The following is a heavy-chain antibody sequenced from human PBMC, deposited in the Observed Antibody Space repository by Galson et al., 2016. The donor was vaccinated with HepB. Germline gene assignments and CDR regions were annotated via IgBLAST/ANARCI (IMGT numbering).Heavy chain of an antibody. J-gene: IGHJ4*02. CDR3: ARDPISFYGDSQFDY. V-gene: IGHV3-74*01. D-gene: IGHD4-17*01. Sequence: SLRLSCAASGFTFSNNWMHWVRQVPGKGLVWVSRINNDGSSTTYADSVKGRFTISRDTAKTTLYLQMNSLRAEDTAVYYCARDPISFYGDSQFDYWGQGTPVTVSS. CDR2: INNDGSST. CDR1: GFTFSNNW.